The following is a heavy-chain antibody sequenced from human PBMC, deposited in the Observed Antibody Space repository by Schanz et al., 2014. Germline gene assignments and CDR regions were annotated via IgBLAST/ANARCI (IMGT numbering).Heavy chain of an antibody. CDR2: INPSGGST. CDR3: ARRKHAFDI. J-gene: IGHJ3*02. CDR1: GYTFTRYY. V-gene: IGHV1-46*01. Sequence: QVQLVQSGAEVKKPGASVKVSCKASGYTFTRYYIHWVRQAPGQGLEWMGIINPSGGSTTYAQKFQGRVTMTSDTSTSTVYMELSSLRSEDTAVYYCARRKHAFDIWGQGTMVTVSS.